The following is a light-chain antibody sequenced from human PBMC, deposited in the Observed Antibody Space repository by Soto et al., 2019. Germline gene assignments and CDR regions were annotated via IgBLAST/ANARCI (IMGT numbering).Light chain of an antibody. Sequence: DIVMTQSPDSLAVSLGERATINCKSSQSVLYSSNNKNFLAWYQQKPEQPHKLLIYWASTRESGFLDRFSGSGSGTDFTLTISSLQAEDVAVYYCRQYYSTPRTFGQGTKLEIK. CDR1: QSVLYSSNNKNF. J-gene: IGKJ2*01. CDR2: WAS. V-gene: IGKV4-1*01. CDR3: RQYYSTPRT.